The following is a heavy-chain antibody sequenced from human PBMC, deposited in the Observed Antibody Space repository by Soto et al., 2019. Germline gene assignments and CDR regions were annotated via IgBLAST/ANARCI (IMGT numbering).Heavy chain of an antibody. CDR2: INSDGSST. CDR3: AREGGDYYGMDV. J-gene: IGHJ6*02. CDR1: GFTFSSYW. V-gene: IGHV3-74*01. Sequence: EVQLVESGGGLVQPGGSLRLSCAASGFTFSSYWMHWVRQAPGKGLVWVSRINSDGSSTSYADSVKGRFTISRDNAKNTLYLQMNSLRAEDTVVYYCAREGGDYYGMDVWGQGTTVTVSS.